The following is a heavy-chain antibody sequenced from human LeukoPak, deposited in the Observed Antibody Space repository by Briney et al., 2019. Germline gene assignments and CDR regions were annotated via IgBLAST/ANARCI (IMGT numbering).Heavy chain of an antibody. J-gene: IGHJ5*02. CDR3: AKSPLANCGGDCYVDG. V-gene: IGHV4-59*01. D-gene: IGHD2-21*02. Sequence: PSETLSLICTVSGGSISNYYWTWIRQSPGKGLEWIGYMYYSGTTNYNPSLRSRVAMSVDTSKSQVSLRLSSVTAADTAVYYCAKSPLANCGGDCYVDGWGRGTLVTVSS. CDR2: MYYSGTT. CDR1: GGSISNYY.